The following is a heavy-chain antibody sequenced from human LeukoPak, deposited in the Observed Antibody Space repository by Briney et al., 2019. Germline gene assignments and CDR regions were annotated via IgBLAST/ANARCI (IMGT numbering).Heavy chain of an antibody. CDR3: ARGAISSWYED. V-gene: IGHV3-66*01. CDR1: EFTVSSSY. Sequence: GGSLRLSCAGSEFTVSSSYMSWVRQAPGKGLEWVSVLYSGGSIFYADSVKGRFTISRDISKNMLYLQMNSLRADDTAVYYCARGAISSWYEDWGQGTLVTVSS. CDR2: LYSGGSI. J-gene: IGHJ4*02. D-gene: IGHD6-13*01.